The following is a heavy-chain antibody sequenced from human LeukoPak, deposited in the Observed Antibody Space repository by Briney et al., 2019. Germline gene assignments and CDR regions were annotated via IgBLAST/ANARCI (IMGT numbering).Heavy chain of an antibody. CDR2: SSTYNTDT. CDR3: ARESNWAYYFDY. CDR1: GYTFTSYG. D-gene: IGHD1-1*01. V-gene: IGHV1-18*01. J-gene: IGHJ4*02. Sequence: GASVKVSCKDSGYTFTSYGISWVRQAPGQGLEWMGWSSTYNTDTKYAQKLQGRVTMTTDTSTNTAYMELRDLRSDDTAVYYCARESNWAYYFDYWGQGTLV.